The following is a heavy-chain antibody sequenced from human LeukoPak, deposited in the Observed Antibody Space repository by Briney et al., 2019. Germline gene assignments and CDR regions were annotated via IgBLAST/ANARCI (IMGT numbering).Heavy chain of an antibody. D-gene: IGHD6-13*01. J-gene: IGHJ4*02. CDR2: INTDGSTA. CDR3: AKVIQYAASTGTGLDS. Sequence: GRCLRLSSALSGFTPCNYWTRCVCQAPREGLGWVSRINTDGSTANYADSVKGRFTISRDNAKNTLYMQMNSLRAEDTAIYYCAKVIQYAASTGTGLDSWGQGTLVTVSS. V-gene: IGHV3-74*01. CDR1: GFTPCNYW.